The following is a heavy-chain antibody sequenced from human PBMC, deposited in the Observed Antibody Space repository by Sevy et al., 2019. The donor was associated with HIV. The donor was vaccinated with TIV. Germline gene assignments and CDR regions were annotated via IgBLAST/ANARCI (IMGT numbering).Heavy chain of an antibody. CDR2: ISGYNVHT. Sequence: ASVKVSCKASGYTLITYGITWVRQAPGQGLEWMGWISGYNVHTKYARELQGRVTITTDTSTSTAYLELRSRTSDDTAVYYCARTGYSTLDRVAAADSSLDFWGQGTLVTVSS. D-gene: IGHD6-13*01. J-gene: IGHJ4*02. CDR3: ARTGYSTLDRVAAADSSLDF. V-gene: IGHV1-18*01. CDR1: GYTLITYG.